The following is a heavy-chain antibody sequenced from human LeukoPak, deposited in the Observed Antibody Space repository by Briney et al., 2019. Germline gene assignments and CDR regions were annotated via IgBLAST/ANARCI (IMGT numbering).Heavy chain of an antibody. CDR1: GFTFSSYS. CDR2: ISSSSSYI. J-gene: IGHJ4*02. V-gene: IGHV3-21*01. CDR3: ASSGSYRFDY. D-gene: IGHD1-26*01. Sequence: RGGSLRLSCAASGFTFSSYSMNWVRQAPGKGLEWVSSISSSSSYIYYADSVKGRFTISRDNAKNSLYLQMNSLRDEDTAVYYCASSGSYRFDYWGQGTLVTVSS.